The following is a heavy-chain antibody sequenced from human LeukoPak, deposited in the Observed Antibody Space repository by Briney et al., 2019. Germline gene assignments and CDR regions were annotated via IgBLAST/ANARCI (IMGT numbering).Heavy chain of an antibody. D-gene: IGHD4-17*01. Sequence: GGSLRLSCAASGFTFSNFAMTWVRQAPGKGLEWVSGISGSADGTYYADSVKGRFTISRDNSKNTQYLQLNSLRAEDTAVYYCAKRGYGFVRAFDIWGQGTMVTVSS. CDR2: ISGSADGT. V-gene: IGHV3-23*01. J-gene: IGHJ3*02. CDR1: GFTFSNFA. CDR3: AKRGYGFVRAFDI.